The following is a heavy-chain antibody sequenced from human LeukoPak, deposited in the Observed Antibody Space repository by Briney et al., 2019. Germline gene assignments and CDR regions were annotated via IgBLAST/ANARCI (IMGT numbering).Heavy chain of an antibody. CDR3: ARHAFSSGCDY. CDR2: IYHSGST. V-gene: IGHV4-30-2*01. J-gene: IGHJ4*02. CDR1: GGSISSGAYS. Sequence: SQTLSLTCAVSGGSISSGAYSWSWIRQPPGKGLEWIGYIYHSGSTYYNPSLKSRVTISVDRSKNQFSLKLSSMAAADTAAYYCARHAFSSGCDYWGQGTLVTVSS. D-gene: IGHD6-19*01.